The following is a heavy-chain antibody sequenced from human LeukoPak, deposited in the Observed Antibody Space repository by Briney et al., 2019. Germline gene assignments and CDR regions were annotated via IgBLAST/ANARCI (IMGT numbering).Heavy chain of an antibody. D-gene: IGHD5/OR15-5a*01. CDR2: IKSDENFK. Sequence: PGGSLRLSCAASGFTLSSQGMHWVRQAPGMGLEWVAFIKSDENFKKYGDSVKGRFSISRDNSRNMVYLQMNSLKAEDTAMYFWVKENPALSQWGQGILVTVSS. V-gene: IGHV3-30*02. CDR1: GFTLSSQG. CDR3: VKENPALSQ. J-gene: IGHJ4*02.